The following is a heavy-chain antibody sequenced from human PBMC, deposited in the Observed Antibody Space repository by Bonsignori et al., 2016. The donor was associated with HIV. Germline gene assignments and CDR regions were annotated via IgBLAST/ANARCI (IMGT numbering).Heavy chain of an antibody. CDR1: GGSISTYY. J-gene: IGHJ4*02. Sequence: QVQLQESGPGLVRPSETLSLTCTVSGGSISTYYWNWIRQTPGKGLEWIGYINYSGNTNYNPSLESRVTISVDTSKNQFSLKVTSVTAADTAVYYCAREVGYCTNGVCLGSLNYFDYWGRGNPGHRLL. CDR3: AREVGYCTNGVCLGSLNYFDY. CDR2: INYSGNT. V-gene: IGHV4-59*01. D-gene: IGHD2-8*01.